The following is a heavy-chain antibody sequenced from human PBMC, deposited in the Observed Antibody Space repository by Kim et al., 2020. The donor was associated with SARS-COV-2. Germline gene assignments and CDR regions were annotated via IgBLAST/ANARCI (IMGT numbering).Heavy chain of an antibody. CDR2: ISSSSGYI. J-gene: IGHJ2*01. CDR1: GFTFSSYS. V-gene: IGHV3-21*04. CDR3: ARVSKWELRGYFDL. Sequence: GGSLRLSCAASGFTFSSYSMNWVRQAPGKGLEWVSSISSSSGYIYYADSVKGRFTISRDNAKNSLYLQMNSLRAEDTAVYYCARVSKWELRGYFDLWGRGTLVTVSS. D-gene: IGHD1-26*01.